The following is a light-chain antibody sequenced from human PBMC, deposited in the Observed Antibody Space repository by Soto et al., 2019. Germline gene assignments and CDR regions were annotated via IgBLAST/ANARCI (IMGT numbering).Light chain of an antibody. V-gene: IGKV3-15*01. J-gene: IGKJ1*01. CDR1: QTVGVY. CDR2: AAS. Sequence: EIVLNQSPATPVFSPGERPHPSCTASQTVGVYLAWYQDRPGQXPRXXIYAASTRATGIPGRFSGSGSGTEFSLTISSLQSEDFAVYYCQQYNYWPRTFGQGTKGDIK. CDR3: QQYNYWPRT.